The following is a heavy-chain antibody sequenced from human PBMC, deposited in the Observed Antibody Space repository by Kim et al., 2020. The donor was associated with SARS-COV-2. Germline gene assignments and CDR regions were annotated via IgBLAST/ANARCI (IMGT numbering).Heavy chain of an antibody. CDR2: IYYSGST. J-gene: IGHJ4*02. CDR1: GGSISSSSYY. D-gene: IGHD4-4*01. Sequence: SETLSLTCTVSGGSISSSSYYWGWIRQPPGKGLEWIGSIYYSGSTYYNPSLKSRVTISVDTSKNQFSLKLSSVTAADTAVYYCARLLVDPNYAPKDPNDYWGQGTLVTVSS. CDR3: ARLLVDPNYAPKDPNDY. V-gene: IGHV4-39*01.